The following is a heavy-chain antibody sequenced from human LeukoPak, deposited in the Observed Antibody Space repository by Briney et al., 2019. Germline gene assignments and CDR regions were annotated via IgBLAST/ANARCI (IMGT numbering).Heavy chain of an antibody. J-gene: IGHJ4*02. V-gene: IGHV3-30*18. CDR1: GFTFSSYG. Sequence: GGSLRLSCAASGFTFSSYGMHWVRQAPGKGLEWVAVISYDGSNKYYADSVKGRFTISRDDSKNTLYLQMNSLRAEDTAVYYCAKDLFRSSVLLWFGELIDYWGQGTLVTVSS. D-gene: IGHD3-10*01. CDR3: AKDLFRSSVLLWFGELIDY. CDR2: ISYDGSNK.